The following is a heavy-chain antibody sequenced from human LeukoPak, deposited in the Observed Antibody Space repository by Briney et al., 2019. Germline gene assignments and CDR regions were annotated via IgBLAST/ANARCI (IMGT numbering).Heavy chain of an antibody. CDR1: GFTFSSYG. V-gene: IGHV3-23*01. CDR2: ISGSGGST. CDR3: ARDLIH. J-gene: IGHJ4*02. D-gene: IGHD3-16*01. Sequence: GGSLRLSCAASGFTFSSYGMSWVRQAPGKGLEWVSAISGSGGSTYYADSVKGRFTISRDNSKNTLFLQMNSPRVEDTATYFCARDLIHWGQGTLVTVSS.